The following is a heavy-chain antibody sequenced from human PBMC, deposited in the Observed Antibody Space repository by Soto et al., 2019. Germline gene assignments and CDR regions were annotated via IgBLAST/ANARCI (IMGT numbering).Heavy chain of an antibody. V-gene: IGHV4-59*08. CDR1: GGSISSYY. CDR3: ARRLSGSSNFDN. J-gene: IGHJ4*02. CDR2: IYYSGST. D-gene: IGHD6-6*01. Sequence: LWLTCTVSGGSISSYYWSWIRQPPGKGLEWIGYIYYSGSTNYNPSLKSRVTISVDTSKNQFSLKLSSVTAADTAVYYCARRLSGSSNFDNWGQGTLVTVSS.